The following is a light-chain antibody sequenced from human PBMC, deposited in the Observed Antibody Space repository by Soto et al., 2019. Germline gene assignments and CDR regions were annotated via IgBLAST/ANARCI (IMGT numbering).Light chain of an antibody. Sequence: QSVLTQPPSVSGAPGQRVIISCTGSSSNIGAGYDVHWYQQLPGTAPRLLIYDNDQRPSGVPDRFSGSKSGTSGSLAISGLQSEDEADYYCAAWDDNVGGLFGGGTKLTVL. CDR2: DND. V-gene: IGLV1-40*01. CDR1: SSNIGAGYD. J-gene: IGLJ3*02. CDR3: AAWDDNVGGL.